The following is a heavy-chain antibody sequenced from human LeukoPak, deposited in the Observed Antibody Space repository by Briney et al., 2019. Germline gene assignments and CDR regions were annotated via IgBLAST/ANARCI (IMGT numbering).Heavy chain of an antibody. CDR2: IFSVGTT. CDR1: GGSFSGYY. J-gene: IGHJ4*02. D-gene: IGHD2-21*02. Sequence: SETLSLTCAVYGGSFSGYYWGWVRRAPGKGLEWIGSIFSVGTTFYNPSLKSRLTISVDTSQNQFSLKLTSVAAADTAVYYCASSSDRYSTPHYYFDFWGQGTLVTVSS. CDR3: ASSSDRYSTPHYYFDF. V-gene: IGHV4-34*12.